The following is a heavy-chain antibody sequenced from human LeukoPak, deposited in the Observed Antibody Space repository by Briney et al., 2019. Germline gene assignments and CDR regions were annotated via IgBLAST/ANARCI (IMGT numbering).Heavy chain of an antibody. CDR3: AKSLIRGWIYYFDY. D-gene: IGHD6-19*01. V-gene: IGHV3-48*01. Sequence: PGGSLRLSCAASGFTLTTYSMNWFRKAPGKGLEWVSYITTTSSIIYYADSVKGRFTISRDNSKNTLYLQMNSLRAEDTAVYYCAKSLIRGWIYYFDYWGQGTLVTVSS. CDR2: ITTTSSII. J-gene: IGHJ4*02. CDR1: GFTLTTYS.